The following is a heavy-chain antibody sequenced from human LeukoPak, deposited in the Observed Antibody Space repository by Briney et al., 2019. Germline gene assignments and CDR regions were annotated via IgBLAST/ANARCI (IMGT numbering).Heavy chain of an antibody. CDR3: TRDRLYCSSASCQAPWFDS. V-gene: IGHV1-46*03. CDR1: GYTFTSYY. CDR2: INPSTSST. D-gene: IGHD2-2*01. Sequence: ASVKVSCKASGYTFTSYYMHWVRLAPGQGLEWMGIINPSTSSTTYAQKFQGRVTMTRDTSTSTVYMELRSLRSEDTAVYYCTRDRLYCSSASCQAPWFDSWGQGTLVTVSS. J-gene: IGHJ5*01.